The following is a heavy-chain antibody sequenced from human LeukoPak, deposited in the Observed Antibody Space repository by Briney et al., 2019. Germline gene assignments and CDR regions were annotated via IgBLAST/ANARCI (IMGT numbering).Heavy chain of an antibody. D-gene: IGHD5-12*01. J-gene: IGHJ6*03. Sequence: GGSLRLSCAASGFTFDDYAMHWVRQAPGKGLEWVSLISWDGGSTYYADSVKGRFTISRDNSKNSLYLQMNSLRAEDTALYYCAKGPRGYSGYGEFYYYYYMDVWGKGTTVTVSS. V-gene: IGHV3-43D*03. CDR1: GFTFDDYA. CDR3: AKGPRGYSGYGEFYYYYYMDV. CDR2: ISWDGGST.